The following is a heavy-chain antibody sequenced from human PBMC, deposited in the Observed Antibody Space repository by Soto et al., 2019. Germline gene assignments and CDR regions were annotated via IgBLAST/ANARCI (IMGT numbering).Heavy chain of an antibody. CDR1: GYTFTSYD. CDR2: MNPHSGNT. Sequence: QVRLEQSGADVKKPGASVKVSCKASGYTFTSYDINWVRQTTGQGLEWMGWMNPHSGNTGYAQKFQGRLTLTRNTSISTAYLDLSSLRTADTAIYYCARGINWGQGTLVTVSS. CDR3: ARGIN. D-gene: IGHD1-20*01. V-gene: IGHV1-8*01. J-gene: IGHJ4*02.